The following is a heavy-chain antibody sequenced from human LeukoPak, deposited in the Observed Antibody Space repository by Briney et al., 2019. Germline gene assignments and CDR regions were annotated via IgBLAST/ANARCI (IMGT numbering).Heavy chain of an antibody. Sequence: SVKVSCKASGGTFSSYAISWMRQAPGQGLEWMGGIIPIFGTANYAQKFQGRVTITADESTSTAYMELSSLRSEDTAVYYCARERDGYNPPFDYWGQGTLVTVSS. J-gene: IGHJ4*02. D-gene: IGHD5-24*01. CDR2: IIPIFGTA. CDR1: GGTFSSYA. V-gene: IGHV1-69*13. CDR3: ARERDGYNPPFDY.